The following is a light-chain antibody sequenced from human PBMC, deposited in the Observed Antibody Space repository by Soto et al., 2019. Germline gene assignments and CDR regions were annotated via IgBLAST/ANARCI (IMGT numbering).Light chain of an antibody. CDR2: KAS. V-gene: IGKV1-5*03. Sequence: DIQIPQSPSTLSASVGDRVTITCRASQSISSWLAWYQQKPGKAPKLLIYKASSSESGVPSRLSGSGSGTEFTLTIRSLQPDDFATYYCQQYNSYWTFGQGTKVDIK. CDR1: QSISSW. J-gene: IGKJ1*01. CDR3: QQYNSYWT.